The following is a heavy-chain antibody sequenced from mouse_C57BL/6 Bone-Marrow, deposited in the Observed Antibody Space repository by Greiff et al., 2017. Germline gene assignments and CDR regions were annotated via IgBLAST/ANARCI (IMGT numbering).Heavy chain of an antibody. J-gene: IGHJ4*01. D-gene: IGHD1-1*01. V-gene: IGHV1-9*01. CDR2: ILPGSGST. Sequence: QVQLKESGAELMKPGASVKLSCKATGYTFTGYWIEWVKQRPGHGLEWIGEILPGSGSTYYNEKFKGKATFTADTSSNTAYMQLSSLTTEDSAIYYCASPITTVVAMDAMDYWGQGTSVTVSS. CDR1: GYTFTGYW. CDR3: ASPITTVVAMDAMDY.